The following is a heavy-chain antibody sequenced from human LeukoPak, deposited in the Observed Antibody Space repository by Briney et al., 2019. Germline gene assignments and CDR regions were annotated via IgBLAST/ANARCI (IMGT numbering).Heavy chain of an antibody. CDR1: GYTFTSYG. Sequence: ASVKVSRKASGYTFTSYGISWVRQAPGQGLEWMGWISAYNGNTNYAQKLQGRVTMTTDTSTSTAYMELRSLRSDDTAVYYCAGEGSGSHSMYYYYYYMDVWGKGTTVTVSS. D-gene: IGHD1-26*01. J-gene: IGHJ6*03. CDR3: AGEGSGSHSMYYYYYYMDV. CDR2: ISAYNGNT. V-gene: IGHV1-18*01.